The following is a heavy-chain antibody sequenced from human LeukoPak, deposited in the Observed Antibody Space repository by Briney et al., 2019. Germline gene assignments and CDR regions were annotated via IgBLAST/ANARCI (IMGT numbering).Heavy chain of an antibody. CDR2: LSGSGGST. CDR1: GYPFSRHA. J-gene: IGHJ4*02. D-gene: IGHD1-1*01. CDR3: AKSPGHPRPQNFDY. V-gene: IGHV3-23*01. Sequence: PGGTLRLSCAASGYPFSRHAMKGVRQPPGKGLEWVPALSGSGGSTYYADSVKRRFTISRDNTKNTRYLQMNSLGAEDTAGYYCAKSPGHPRPQNFDYWGQGTLVTVSS.